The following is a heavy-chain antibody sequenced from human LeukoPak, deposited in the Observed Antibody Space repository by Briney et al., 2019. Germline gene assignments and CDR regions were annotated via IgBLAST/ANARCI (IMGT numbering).Heavy chain of an antibody. CDR3: AREKSGTYYDY. Sequence: GGSLRLSCAASGFTFSSYWMHWVRQAPGKGLVWVSRINSDGSSTTYADSVKGRFTISRDNAKNTLYLQMNSLRAGDTAVYYCAREKSGTYYDYWGQGTLVTVSS. CDR2: INSDGSST. D-gene: IGHD1-26*01. J-gene: IGHJ4*02. V-gene: IGHV3-74*01. CDR1: GFTFSSYW.